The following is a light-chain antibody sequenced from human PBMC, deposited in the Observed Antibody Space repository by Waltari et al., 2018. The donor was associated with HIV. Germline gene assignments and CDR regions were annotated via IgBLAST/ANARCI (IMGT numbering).Light chain of an antibody. Sequence: QSALTQPPSVSGSPGQSVTISCTGTTSAVGYYNYVSWYQQYPVKAPKLIIFGVNQRPSGVPERFSGSKSGNTASLTISGLQTEDEADYFCCAFAAGHVSYVFGNGTAVAVL. CDR2: GVN. CDR1: TSAVGYYNY. CDR3: CAFAAGHVSYV. V-gene: IGLV2-11*01. J-gene: IGLJ1*01.